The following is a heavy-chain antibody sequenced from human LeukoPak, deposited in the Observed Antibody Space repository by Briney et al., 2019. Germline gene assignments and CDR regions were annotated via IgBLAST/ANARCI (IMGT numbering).Heavy chain of an antibody. CDR3: ARDRRGDDYYYYGMDV. D-gene: IGHD4-17*01. V-gene: IGHV3-30*04. Sequence: GRSLRLSCAASGFTFSSYAMHWVRQAPGKGLEWVAVISYDGSNKYYADSVKGRFTISRDNSKNTLYLQMNSPRAEDTAVYYCARDRRGDDYYYYGMDVWGKGTTVTVSS. CDR2: ISYDGSNK. J-gene: IGHJ6*04. CDR1: GFTFSSYA.